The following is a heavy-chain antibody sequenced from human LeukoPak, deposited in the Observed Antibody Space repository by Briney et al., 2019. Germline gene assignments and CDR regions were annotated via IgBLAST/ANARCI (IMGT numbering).Heavy chain of an antibody. J-gene: IGHJ4*02. CDR3: ATDRGR. V-gene: IGHV3-23*01. Sequence: GGSLRLSCAASGFTFSSYALNWVRQAPGKGLEWVSAVSGSADSTYYADSVKGRFTISRDNSKNTLYLQMNSLRAEDTAVYYCATDRGRWGQGTLVTVSS. D-gene: IGHD1-26*01. CDR2: VSGSADST. CDR1: GFTFSSYA.